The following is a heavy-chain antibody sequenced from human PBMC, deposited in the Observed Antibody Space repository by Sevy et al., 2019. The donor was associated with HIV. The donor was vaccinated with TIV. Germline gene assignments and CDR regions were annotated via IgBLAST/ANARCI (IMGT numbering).Heavy chain of an antibody. CDR3: AHETFGRFES. CDR2: IKAEGSDK. Sequence: GGSLRLSCAASGFTFSANWMNWVRQAPGKGLEWVANIKAEGSDKHYVDSVEGRFTISRDNAKNLLFLQMNCLRVEDTAVYYCAHETFGRFESWGQGTLVTVSS. J-gene: IGHJ4*02. CDR1: GFTFSANW. V-gene: IGHV3-7*01. D-gene: IGHD3-16*01.